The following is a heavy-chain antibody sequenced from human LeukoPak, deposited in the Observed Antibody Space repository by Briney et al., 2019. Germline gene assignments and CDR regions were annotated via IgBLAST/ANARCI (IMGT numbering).Heavy chain of an antibody. CDR3: ATGGYYDSSGYHDAFDI. V-gene: IGHV4-34*01. CDR1: GGSFSGYY. CDR2: INHSGST. D-gene: IGHD3-22*01. Sequence: SETLSLTCAVYGGSFSGYYWSWIRQPPGKGLEWIGEINHSGSTNYNPSLKSRVTISVDTSKNQFFLKLSSVTAADTAVYYCATGGYYDSSGYHDAFDIWGQGTMVTVSS. J-gene: IGHJ3*02.